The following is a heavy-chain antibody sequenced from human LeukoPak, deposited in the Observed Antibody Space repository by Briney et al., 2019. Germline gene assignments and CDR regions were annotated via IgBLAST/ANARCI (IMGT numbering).Heavy chain of an antibody. J-gene: IGHJ4*02. CDR1: GFTFDDYA. V-gene: IGHV3-9*01. CDR3: ASESY. CDR2: ISWNSGSI. Sequence: PGGSLRLSCAASGFTFDDYAMHWVRQAPGKGLEWVSGISWNSGSIGYADSVKGRFTTSRDNAKNSLYLQMNSLRAEDTALYYCASESYWGQGTLVTVSS.